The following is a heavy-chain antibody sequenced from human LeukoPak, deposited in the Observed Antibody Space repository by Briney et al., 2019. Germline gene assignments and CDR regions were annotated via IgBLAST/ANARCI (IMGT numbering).Heavy chain of an antibody. CDR2: IKEDGSEK. CDR3: ARGDYDILTGYYNRNWFDP. D-gene: IGHD3-9*01. CDR1: GFTFSTHW. Sequence: PRGSLRLSCAASGFTFSTHWMSWFRQAPGKGLEWSGNIKEDGSEKYYLDSVRGRFTISRDNAKNSLYLQMNSLRAEDTAVYYCARGDYDILTGYYNRNWFDPWGQGTLVTVSS. J-gene: IGHJ5*02. V-gene: IGHV3-7*04.